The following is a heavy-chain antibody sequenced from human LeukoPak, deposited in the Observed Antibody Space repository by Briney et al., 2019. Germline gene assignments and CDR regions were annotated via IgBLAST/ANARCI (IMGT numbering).Heavy chain of an antibody. CDR3: ARAGTSGGLCDY. Sequence: SETLSLTCTVPGVSISSYFWSSVRQPAGKGLEWIGRIYTSGSPKYNPCLQSRVTMSLDTSKKQLSLNLGSVTAADTAVYYCARAGTSGGLCDYWGQGILVTVSS. CDR2: IYTSGSP. CDR1: GVSISSYF. D-gene: IGHD1-14*01. V-gene: IGHV4-4*07. J-gene: IGHJ4*02.